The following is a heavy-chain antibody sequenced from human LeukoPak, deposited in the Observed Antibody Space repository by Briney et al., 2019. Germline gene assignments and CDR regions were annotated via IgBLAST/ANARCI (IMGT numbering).Heavy chain of an antibody. J-gene: IGHJ1*01. CDR2: INPSGGST. D-gene: IGHD6-19*01. Sequence: GASVKVSCKASGYTFTSYYMHWVRQAPGQGLEWMGIINPSGGSTSYAQKFQGRVTMTRDTSPSTVYMELSSLRSEDTAVYYCARDSAVAGTPPRYFQHWGQGTLVTVSS. CDR3: ARDSAVAGTPPRYFQH. CDR1: GYTFTSYY. V-gene: IGHV1-46*01.